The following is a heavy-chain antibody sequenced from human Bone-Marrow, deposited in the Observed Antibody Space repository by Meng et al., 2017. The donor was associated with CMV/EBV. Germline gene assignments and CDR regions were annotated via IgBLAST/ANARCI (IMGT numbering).Heavy chain of an antibody. V-gene: IGHV1-2*06. J-gene: IGHJ6*02. D-gene: IGHD5-18*01. CDR1: GYTFTVYY. CDR3: ARARSEHSYAYYGTDYYYYYGMDV. CDR2: INPNSGGA. Sequence: ASVKVSCKASGYTFTVYYMHWVRQAPGQGLEWMGRINPNSGGADFAQKFQGRVTMTRDTSISTAYMELSRLRSDDTAVYFCARARSEHSYAYYGTDYYYYYGMDVWGQGTTVTVSS.